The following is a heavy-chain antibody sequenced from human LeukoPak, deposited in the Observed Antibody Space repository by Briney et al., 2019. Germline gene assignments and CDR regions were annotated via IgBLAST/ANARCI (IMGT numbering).Heavy chain of an antibody. CDR3: ARVIRIQLFNWFDP. J-gene: IGHJ5*02. CDR1: GGSISSYY. Sequence: PSETLSLTCTVSGGSISSYYWSWIRQPRGKGLEWIGYIYYSGSTNYNPSLKSRVTISVDTSKNQFSLKLSSVTAADTAVYYCARVIRIQLFNWFDPWGQGTLVTVSS. D-gene: IGHD5-18*01. V-gene: IGHV4-59*01. CDR2: IYYSGST.